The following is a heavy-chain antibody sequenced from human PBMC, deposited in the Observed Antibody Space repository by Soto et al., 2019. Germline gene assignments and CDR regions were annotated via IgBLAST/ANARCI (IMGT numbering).Heavy chain of an antibody. V-gene: IGHV3-21*01. Sequence: GGSLRLSCAASGFTFSSYSMNWVRQAPGKGLEWVSSISSSSSYIYYADSVKGRFTISRDNAKNSLYLQMNSLRAEDTAVYYCARGYCSSTSCYHRPLGYYGMDVWGQGTTVTVSS. CDR1: GFTFSSYS. CDR3: ARGYCSSTSCYHRPLGYYGMDV. CDR2: ISSSSSYI. J-gene: IGHJ6*02. D-gene: IGHD2-2*01.